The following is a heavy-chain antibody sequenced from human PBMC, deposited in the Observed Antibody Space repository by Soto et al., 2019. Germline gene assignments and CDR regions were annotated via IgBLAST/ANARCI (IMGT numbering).Heavy chain of an antibody. Sequence: QVQLQESGPGLVKPSETLSLTCTVSGGSISSYYWSWIRPPPGKGLEWIGYICYSGSTNYNPSLKSRVTISVDTSNNQFSLKLSSVTAADTAVYYCARTSRVYNWFDPWGQGTLVVVSS. CDR3: ARTSRVYNWFDP. CDR1: GGSISSYY. D-gene: IGHD2-8*01. V-gene: IGHV4-59*08. CDR2: ICYSGST. J-gene: IGHJ5*02.